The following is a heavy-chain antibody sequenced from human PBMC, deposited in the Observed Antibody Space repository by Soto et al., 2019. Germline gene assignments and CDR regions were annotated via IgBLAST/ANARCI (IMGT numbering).Heavy chain of an antibody. J-gene: IGHJ3*02. D-gene: IGHD2-8*01. CDR3: AHVRRDCTNGVCYPNYAFDI. V-gene: IGHV2-5*01. CDR1: GFSLSTSGVG. Sequence: QITLQESGPPVVKPTQTLTLTCTFSGFSLSTSGVGVGWIRQPPGKALQWLALIHWNDEKRYSPSLKTRLTIAKDTSKNQVVLTMADMDPADTATFYCAHVRRDCTNGVCYPNYAFDIWGQGTLVTVSS. CDR2: IHWNDEK.